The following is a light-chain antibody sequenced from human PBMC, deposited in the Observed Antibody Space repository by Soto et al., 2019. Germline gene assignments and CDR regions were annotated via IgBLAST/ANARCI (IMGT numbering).Light chain of an antibody. CDR1: WSNVVNHY. Sequence: QSVLTQPPSVTADPGQKVTISCAGSWSNVVNHYVSGYQQLPGTAPKLLIYDDKKRPSGIPDRFSGSKSATSATLGITGLQTGDEADYYCGAWDDGLSAYVFGPGTKLTVL. J-gene: IGLJ1*01. CDR2: DDK. V-gene: IGLV1-51*01. CDR3: GAWDDGLSAYV.